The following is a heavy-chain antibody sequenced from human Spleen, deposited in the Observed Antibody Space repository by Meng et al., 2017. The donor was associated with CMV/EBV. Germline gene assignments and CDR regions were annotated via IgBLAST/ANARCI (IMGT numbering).Heavy chain of an antibody. CDR2: LYLSGNT. D-gene: IGHD2/OR15-2a*01. Sequence: GSLRLSCTVSGYSISSGYYWGWIRQPPGKGLEWIGSLYLSGNTYYNPSLKSRVTISVDTSENQISLKLRSVTAADTAVYYCVLNLQVQTLFDYWGQGTLVTVSS. CDR1: GYSISSGYY. V-gene: IGHV4-38-2*02. CDR3: VLNLQVQTLFDY. J-gene: IGHJ4*02.